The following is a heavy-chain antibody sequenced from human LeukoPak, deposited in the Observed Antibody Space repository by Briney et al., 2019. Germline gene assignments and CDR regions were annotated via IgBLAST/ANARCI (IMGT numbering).Heavy chain of an antibody. V-gene: IGHV3-23*01. CDR3: AKTTTGYCTGRYPGWPVDY. CDR2: ISGSGGGT. J-gene: IGHJ4*02. CDR1: GFTFSSYA. Sequence: GGSLRLSCAASGFTFSSYAVSWVRQAPGKGLEWVSAISGSGGGTYYADSVKGRFTISRDNSKNTLYLQMNSLSTEDTAVYYCAKTTTGYCTGRYPGWPVDYWGQGILVTVSS. D-gene: IGHD6-19*01.